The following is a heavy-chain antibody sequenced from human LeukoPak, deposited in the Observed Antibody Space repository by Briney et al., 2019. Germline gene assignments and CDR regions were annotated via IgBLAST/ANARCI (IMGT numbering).Heavy chain of an antibody. CDR3: ATSTYYYDSPDAFDI. CDR2: ISGSGGST. Sequence: GGSLRLSCAASGFTFSSYAMSWVRQAPGKGLEWVSAISGSGGSTYYADSVKGRFTISRDNSKNTLYLQMNSLRAEDTAVYHCATSTYYYDSPDAFDIWGQGTMVTVSS. J-gene: IGHJ3*02. CDR1: GFTFSSYA. D-gene: IGHD3-22*01. V-gene: IGHV3-23*01.